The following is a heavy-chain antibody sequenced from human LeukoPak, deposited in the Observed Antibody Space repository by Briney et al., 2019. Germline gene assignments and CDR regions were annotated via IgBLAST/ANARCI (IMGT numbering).Heavy chain of an antibody. J-gene: IGHJ4*02. V-gene: IGHV3-33*07. CDR3: ARGPTNEFDY. D-gene: IGHD1-1*01. Sequence: GGSLRLSCEASGFTFSRFGMNWVRQAPGKGLEWVAIIWHDGRDKYYADSVKGRFTISRDNSKNTLYLQMNSLRAEDTAVYYCARGPTNEFDYWGQGTLVTVPS. CDR2: IWHDGRDK. CDR1: GFTFSRFG.